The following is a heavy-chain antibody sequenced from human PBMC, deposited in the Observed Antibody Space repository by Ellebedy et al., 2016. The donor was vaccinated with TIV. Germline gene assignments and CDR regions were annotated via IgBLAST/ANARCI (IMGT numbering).Heavy chain of an antibody. CDR3: ARDHLGTAIPYDY. D-gene: IGHD2-21*02. Sequence: PGGSLRLSCAASGFTLSSYSMNWVRQAPGKGLEWVSSISSSSSYIYYADSVKGRFTISRDNAKNSLYLQMNSLRAEDTAVYYCARDHLGTAIPYDYWGQGTLVTVSS. V-gene: IGHV3-21*01. J-gene: IGHJ4*02. CDR2: ISSSSSYI. CDR1: GFTLSSYS.